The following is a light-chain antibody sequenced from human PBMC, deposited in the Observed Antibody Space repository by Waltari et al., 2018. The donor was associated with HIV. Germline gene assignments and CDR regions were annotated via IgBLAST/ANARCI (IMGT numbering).Light chain of an antibody. CDR3: QQYGSSPIT. CDR2: GAS. J-gene: IGKJ5*01. Sequence: EIVLTQSPGTLSLSPGQTATLSCRASLTVTSDYLALYQQQPGQAPRLLLYGASNSATGIPDRFSVSGSGTDFALTISRLQPVDFAMYYCQQYGSSPITFGQGTRLEIK. CDR1: LTVTSDY. V-gene: IGKV3-20*01.